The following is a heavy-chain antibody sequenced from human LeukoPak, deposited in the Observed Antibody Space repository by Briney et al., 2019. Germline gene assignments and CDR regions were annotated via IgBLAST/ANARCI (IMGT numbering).Heavy chain of an antibody. Sequence: SETLSLTCTVSGGSISSHYWSWIRQPPGKGLEWIGYIYYSGNTNYNPSLKSRVTISVDTSKNQFSLKLTSVTAADTAVYYCARDWYGGNPFDYWGQGTLVTVST. CDR2: IYYSGNT. J-gene: IGHJ4*02. V-gene: IGHV4-59*11. CDR1: GGSISSHY. D-gene: IGHD4-23*01. CDR3: ARDWYGGNPFDY.